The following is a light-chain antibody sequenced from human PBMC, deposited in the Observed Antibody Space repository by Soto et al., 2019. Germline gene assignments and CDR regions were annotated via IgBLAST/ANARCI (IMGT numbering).Light chain of an antibody. CDR1: QSVSSD. Sequence: EIVLTQPPGSLSPSTLKISPRSFMASQSVSSDLAWYQQKPGQAPRLLIYYASTRATGFPARFSGGGSGTEFTLTICSLQSEESAFYYCQQYNKRTIKFCEGTRLEIK. J-gene: IGKJ5*01. CDR3: QQYNKRTIK. V-gene: IGKV3-15*01. CDR2: YAS.